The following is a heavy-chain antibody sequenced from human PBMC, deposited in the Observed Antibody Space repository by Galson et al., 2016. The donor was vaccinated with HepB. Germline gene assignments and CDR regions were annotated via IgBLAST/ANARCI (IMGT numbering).Heavy chain of an antibody. CDR3: ARDDSSGWYGFHYGMDV. Sequence: SVKVSCKVSGYTLNEVYIHWVRQAPGKGLEWMGGSDPENGETIYAQKFQGRVTMTEDTSTDTAYMELSSLRSADTAVYYCARDDSSGWYGFHYGMDVWGQGTTVTVSS. CDR1: GYTLNEVY. J-gene: IGHJ6*02. D-gene: IGHD6-19*01. V-gene: IGHV1-24*01. CDR2: SDPENGET.